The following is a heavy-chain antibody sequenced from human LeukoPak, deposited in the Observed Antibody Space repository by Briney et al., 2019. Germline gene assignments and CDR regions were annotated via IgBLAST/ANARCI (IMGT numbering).Heavy chain of an antibody. J-gene: IGHJ3*01. CDR3: ARDESRVRGVIRDAFYF. Sequence: TGGSLRLSCAASGFNFSIYTMNWVRQAPGKGLEWVSSISSGTTYIDYADSAKGRFTISRDNAKNSLFLQMNSLRAEDTAVYFCARDESRVRGVIRDAFYFWGQGTMVTVSS. CDR2: ISSGTTYI. V-gene: IGHV3-21*01. CDR1: GFNFSIYT. D-gene: IGHD3-10*01.